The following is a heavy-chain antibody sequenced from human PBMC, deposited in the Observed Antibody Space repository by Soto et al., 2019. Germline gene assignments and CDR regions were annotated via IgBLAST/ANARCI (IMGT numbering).Heavy chain of an antibody. CDR3: ATLPYYDFWSGPS. CDR2: IYYSGST. CDR1: GGSISSSSYY. D-gene: IGHD3-3*01. J-gene: IGHJ4*02. V-gene: IGHV4-39*01. Sequence: SETLSLTCTVSGGSISSSSYYWGWIRQPPGKGLEWIGSIYYSGSTYYNPSLKSRVTISVDTSKNPFSLKLSSVTAADTAVYYCATLPYYDFWSGPSGGQGTLVTVSS.